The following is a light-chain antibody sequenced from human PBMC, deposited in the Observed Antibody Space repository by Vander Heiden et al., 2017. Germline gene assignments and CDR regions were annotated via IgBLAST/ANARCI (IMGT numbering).Light chain of an antibody. CDR3: QQRYSTPRT. J-gene: IGKJ1*01. CDR2: AAS. Sequence: DNQMATSPSSLSSSVGDRVTITCRASQSISSYLDWYQQKPGKAPKLLIYAASRLQRGVPSRFSGSGSETDFTLTISSLQPEDFATYYCQQRYSTPRTFGQGTKVEIK. V-gene: IGKV1-39*01. CDR1: QSISSY.